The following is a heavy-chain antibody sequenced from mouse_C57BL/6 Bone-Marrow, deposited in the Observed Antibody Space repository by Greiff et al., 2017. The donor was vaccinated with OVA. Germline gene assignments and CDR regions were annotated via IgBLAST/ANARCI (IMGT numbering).Heavy chain of an antibody. CDR1: GFTFSSYG. J-gene: IGHJ1*03. CDR2: ISSGGSYT. V-gene: IGHV5-6*01. D-gene: IGHD1-1*01. CDR3: ARGYYGSSGYFDV. Sequence: EVQLQESGGDLVKPGGSLKLSCAASGFTFSSYGMSWVRQTPDKRLEWVATISSGGSYTYYPDSVKGRFTISRDNAKNTLYLQMSSLKSEDTAMYYCARGYYGSSGYFDVWGTGTTVTVSS.